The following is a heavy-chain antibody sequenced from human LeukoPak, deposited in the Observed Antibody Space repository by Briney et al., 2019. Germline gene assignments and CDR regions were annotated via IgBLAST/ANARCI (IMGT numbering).Heavy chain of an antibody. V-gene: IGHV4-59*12. Sequence: PSETLSLTCTVSGGSISSYYWSWIRQPPGKGLEWIGYIYYSGSTNYNPSLKSRVTISVDTSKNQFSLKLSSVTAADTAVYYCARGSVSYYGSGSNFDYWGQGTLVTVSS. J-gene: IGHJ4*02. CDR1: GGSISSYY. D-gene: IGHD3-10*01. CDR3: ARGSVSYYGSGSNFDY. CDR2: IYYSGST.